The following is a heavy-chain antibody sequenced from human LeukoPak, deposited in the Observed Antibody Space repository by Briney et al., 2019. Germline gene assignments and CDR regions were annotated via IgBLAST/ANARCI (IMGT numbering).Heavy chain of an antibody. CDR3: ARWGYCSSTSCYGGLVHSNYYHGMAV. D-gene: IGHD2-2*01. Sequence: PSGTLSHTCAVSGVSISWSIWWSLVRQPPGKGLEWIGEIYHSGSTNYNPSLKSRVTISVDKSKNQFSLKLSSVTAAVTAVYYCARWGYCSSTSCYGGLVHSNYYHGMAVRGHGTTVTVSS. CDR1: GVSISWSIW. J-gene: IGHJ6*02. CDR2: IYHSGST. V-gene: IGHV4-4*02.